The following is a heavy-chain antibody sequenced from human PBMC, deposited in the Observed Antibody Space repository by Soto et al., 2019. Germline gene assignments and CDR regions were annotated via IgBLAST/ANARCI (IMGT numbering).Heavy chain of an antibody. CDR2: IYYSGST. Sequence: KPSETLSLTCTVSGGSISSSSYYWGWIRQPPGKGLEWIGSIYYSGSTYYNPSLKSRVTISVDTSKNQFSLKLSSVTAADTAVYYCARLVVITKGYFDYCGQGTLVTVSS. D-gene: IGHD3-22*01. CDR1: GGSISSSSYY. V-gene: IGHV4-39*01. J-gene: IGHJ4*02. CDR3: ARLVVITKGYFDY.